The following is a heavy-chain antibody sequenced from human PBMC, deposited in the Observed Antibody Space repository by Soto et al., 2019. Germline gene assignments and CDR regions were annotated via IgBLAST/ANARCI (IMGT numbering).Heavy chain of an antibody. CDR2: IWYDGSNK. D-gene: IGHD5-12*01. V-gene: IGHV3-33*01. CDR3: ERGGYDCYYYYGMDV. Sequence: QVQLVESGGGVVQPGRSLRLSCAASGFTFSSYGMHWVRQAPGKGLEWVAVIWYDGSNKYYADSVKGRFTISRDNSKNTLYLQRNSLRAEDTAVYYCERGGYDCYYYYGMDVWGQGTTVTVSS. J-gene: IGHJ6*02. CDR1: GFTFSSYG.